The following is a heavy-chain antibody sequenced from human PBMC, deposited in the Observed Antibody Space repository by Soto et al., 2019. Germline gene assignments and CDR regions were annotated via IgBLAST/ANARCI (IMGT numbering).Heavy chain of an antibody. J-gene: IGHJ5*02. CDR1: GGSISSSSYY. V-gene: IGHV4-39*01. CDR2: IYYSGST. CDR3: ERQAGGGVLGDWLDP. D-gene: IGHD6-19*01. Sequence: SETLSLTCTVSGGSISSSSYYWGWIRQPPGKGLEWIGSIYYSGSTYYNPSLKSRVTISVDTSKNQFSLKLSSVTAADTAVYYCERQAGGGVLGDWLDPWGQGTLVTVSS.